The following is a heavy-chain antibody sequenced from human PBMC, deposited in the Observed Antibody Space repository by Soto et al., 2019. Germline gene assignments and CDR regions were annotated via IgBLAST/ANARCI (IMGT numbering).Heavy chain of an antibody. V-gene: IGHV4-34*01. CDR1: GGSFSGYY. D-gene: IGHD5-12*01. J-gene: IGHJ5*02. CDR2: INHSGST. Sequence: SETLSLTCAVYGGSFSGYYWSWIRQPPGKGPEWIGEINHSGSTNYNPSLKSRVTISVDTSKNQFSLKLSSVTAADTAVYYCARVVATVWFDPWGQGTLVTVSS. CDR3: ARVVATVWFDP.